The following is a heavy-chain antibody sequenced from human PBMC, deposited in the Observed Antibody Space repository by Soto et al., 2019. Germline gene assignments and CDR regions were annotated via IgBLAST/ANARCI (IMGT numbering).Heavy chain of an antibody. CDR2: IKQDGSEK. CDR3: ARLSPPGMIIVRPYHFDS. V-gene: IGHV3-7*03. D-gene: IGHD2-8*01. CDR1: GFTFSSYW. Sequence: EVQLVESGGGLVQPGGSLRVSCVASGFTFSSYWMSWVRQAPGEGLKWVASIKQDGSEKYYVDSVKGRFTISRDSAKNSLFQQLSSLRDEATAIYYCARLSPPGMIIVRPYHFDSWGQGTLVSVYS. J-gene: IGHJ4*02.